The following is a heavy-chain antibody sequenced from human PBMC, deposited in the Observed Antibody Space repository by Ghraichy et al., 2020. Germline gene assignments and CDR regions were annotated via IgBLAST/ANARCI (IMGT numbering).Heavy chain of an antibody. J-gene: IGHJ4*02. CDR3: AKASGWELYNYYFDY. D-gene: IGHD3-10*01. Sequence: GSLRLSCAASGFPFNSFAVNWVRQAPGKGLEWVSTSGGGGDIYYADSVKGRFTISRDNSKNTLYLQMNSLRAEDTAVYYCAKASGWELYNYYFDYWGQGTLVTVSS. CDR2: SGGGGDI. CDR1: GFPFNSFA. V-gene: IGHV3-23*01.